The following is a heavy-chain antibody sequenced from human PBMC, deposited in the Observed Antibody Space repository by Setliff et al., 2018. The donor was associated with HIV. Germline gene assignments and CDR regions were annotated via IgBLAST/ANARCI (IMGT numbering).Heavy chain of an antibody. D-gene: IGHD3-3*01. J-gene: IGHJ4*02. Sequence: SETLSLTCSVSGGSISNFYWSWIRQPPGKGLEWVGHIYSTGDTNYNPSLKSRVTVSADTSKNQLSLKLSSVTAADPAVFYCARGPFTTGFDYWGQGSLVTVSS. CDR3: ARGPFTTGFDY. CDR2: IYSTGDT. CDR1: GGSISNFY. V-gene: IGHV4-4*09.